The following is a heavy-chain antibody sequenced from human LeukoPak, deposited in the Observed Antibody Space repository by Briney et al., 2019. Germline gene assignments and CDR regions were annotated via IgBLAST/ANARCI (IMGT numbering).Heavy chain of an antibody. CDR2: IYYSGST. Sequence: SETLSLTCTVSGGSISSYYWSWIRQPPGKGLEWIGYIYYSGSTNYSPSLKSRVTISVDTSKNQCSLKLRSVTASDTAVYYCARHPLGSYSYGMDVWGQGTTVTVSS. D-gene: IGHD6-13*01. CDR1: GGSISSYY. V-gene: IGHV4-59*08. CDR3: ARHPLGSYSYGMDV. J-gene: IGHJ6*02.